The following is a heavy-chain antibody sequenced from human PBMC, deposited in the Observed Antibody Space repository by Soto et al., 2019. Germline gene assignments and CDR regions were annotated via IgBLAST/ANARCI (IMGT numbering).Heavy chain of an antibody. CDR2: INPNSGGR. Sequence: ASVKVSCKASGYTFTGYYMPWVRQAPGQGREWMGWINPNSGGRNYGQKFQGWVIMTRDTSISTAYMEMSSMKTEDTALYYCTTDSADIVGAPATYGMDVWGQGTRVTVSS. V-gene: IGHV1-2*04. D-gene: IGHD2-2*01. CDR1: GYTFTGYY. J-gene: IGHJ6*02. CDR3: TTDSADIVGAPATYGMDV.